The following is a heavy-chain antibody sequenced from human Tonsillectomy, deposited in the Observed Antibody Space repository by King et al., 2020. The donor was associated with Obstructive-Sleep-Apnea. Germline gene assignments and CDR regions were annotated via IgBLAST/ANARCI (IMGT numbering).Heavy chain of an antibody. CDR2: MDPSGAYI. CDR1: GYSFTSYC. J-gene: IGHJ4*02. D-gene: IGHD5-24*01. V-gene: IGHV5-10-1*01. CDR3: ARLVDLGGEMAFDY. Sequence: VQLVESGAEVKKPGEPLRISCKGSGYSFTSYCISWVLQMPGKGLEWMGRMDPSGAYINYSPSFPGHFTISADKSISTAYLQWSSLKASNTAMYYCARLVDLGGEMAFDYWGQGTLVTVSS.